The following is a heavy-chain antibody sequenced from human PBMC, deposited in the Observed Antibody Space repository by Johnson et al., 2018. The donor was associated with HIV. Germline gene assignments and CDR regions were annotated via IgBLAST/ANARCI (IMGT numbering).Heavy chain of an antibody. Sequence: QVQLVESGGGVVQPGRSLRLSCAASGFTLSSYGMHWVRQAPDKGLEWVAFIRYDESNKYYADSVKGRFTISRDNSKNTLYLQMNSLRAEDTAVYYCATFGGGSFHAFDIWGQGTMVTVSS. CDR3: ATFGGGSFHAFDI. V-gene: IGHV3-33*08. CDR2: IRYDESNK. J-gene: IGHJ3*02. CDR1: GFTLSSYG. D-gene: IGHD1-26*01.